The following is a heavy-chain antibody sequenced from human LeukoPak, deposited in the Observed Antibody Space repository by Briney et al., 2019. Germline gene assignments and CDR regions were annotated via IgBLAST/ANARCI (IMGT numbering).Heavy chain of an antibody. V-gene: IGHV1-8*01. CDR1: GYTFTNYD. J-gene: IGHJ6*02. CDR3: ARGHKDCSRISCFTINYYHGMDI. D-gene: IGHD2-2*02. Sequence: ASVKVSCKASGYTFTNYDLNWVRQAPGQGLEWMGWMNPNSGDRGNAQKFQGRVTMTSDTSISTAYMELSSLRSDDTAVYYCARGHKDCSRISCFTINYYHGMDIWGQGTMVTVFS. CDR2: MNPNSGDR.